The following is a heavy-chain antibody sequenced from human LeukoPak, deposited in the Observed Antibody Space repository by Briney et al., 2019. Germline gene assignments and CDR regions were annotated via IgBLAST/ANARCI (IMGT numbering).Heavy chain of an antibody. CDR1: GGTFSSYA. CDR2: ITPIFGTA. D-gene: IGHD3-3*01. J-gene: IGHJ4*02. Sequence: VASVKVSCKASGGTFSSYAISWVRQAPGQGLEWMGGITPIFGTANYAQKFQGRVTITADESTSTAYMELSSLRSEDTAVYYCARARYYDFWSGYQTPDYWGQGTLVTVSS. V-gene: IGHV1-69*13. CDR3: ARARYYDFWSGYQTPDY.